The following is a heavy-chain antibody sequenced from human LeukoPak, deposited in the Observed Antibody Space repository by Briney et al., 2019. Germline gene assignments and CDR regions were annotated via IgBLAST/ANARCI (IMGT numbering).Heavy chain of an antibody. CDR2: IYYSGST. J-gene: IGHJ5*02. CDR3: AREQYNWNTGGWFDP. Sequence: PSETLSLTCTVSGGSISSHYWSWIRQPPGKGLEWIGYIYYSGSTNYNPPLKSRVTISVDTSKNQFSLKLSSVTAADTAVYYCAREQYNWNTGGWFDPWGQGTLVTVSS. CDR1: GGSISSHY. D-gene: IGHD1/OR15-1a*01. V-gene: IGHV4-59*11.